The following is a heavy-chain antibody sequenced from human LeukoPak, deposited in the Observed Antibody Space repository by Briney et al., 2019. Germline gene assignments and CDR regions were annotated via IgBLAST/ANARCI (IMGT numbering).Heavy chain of an antibody. CDR3: ARGHCSGGSCYSGHYYYYYMDV. J-gene: IGHJ6*03. D-gene: IGHD2-15*01. CDR1: GYTFTSYY. V-gene: IGHV1-46*01. Sequence: ASVKVSCKASGYTFTSYYMHWVRQAPGQGLEWMGIINPSGGSTSYAQKFQGRVTMTRDMSTSTVYMELSSLRSEDTAVYYCARGHCSGGSCYSGHYYYYYMDVWGKGTTVTVSS. CDR2: INPSGGST.